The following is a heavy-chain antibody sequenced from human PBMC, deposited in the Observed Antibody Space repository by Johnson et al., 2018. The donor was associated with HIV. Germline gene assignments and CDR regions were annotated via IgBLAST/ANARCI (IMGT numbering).Heavy chain of an antibody. Sequence: VQLVESGGGVVQPGGSQRLSCVVFGFTFRSSWMSWVRQAPGKGLEWVANIKQDGSEQSYVDSVKGRFTISRDNANNSLYLQMNSLRVEDTAVYYCARNDAVTGLKGAFDVWGQGTMGTVSS. V-gene: IGHV3-7*05. CDR2: IKQDGSEQ. CDR3: ARNDAVTGLKGAFDV. D-gene: IGHD6-19*01. J-gene: IGHJ3*01. CDR1: GFTFRSSW.